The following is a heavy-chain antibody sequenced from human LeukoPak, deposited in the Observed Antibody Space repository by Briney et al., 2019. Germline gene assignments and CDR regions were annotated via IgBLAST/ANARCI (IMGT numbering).Heavy chain of an antibody. Sequence: ASVTVSFTASGYTFTIYDINWVRQAPGQGLEWMGWMNPNSGNTGYAQKFQGRVTMTRNTSISKAYMELSSLRSEDTAVYYCARGATMVRGVIISDAFDIWGQGTMVTVSS. CDR1: GYTFTIYD. D-gene: IGHD3-10*01. V-gene: IGHV1-8*01. CDR3: ARGATMVRGVIISDAFDI. CDR2: MNPNSGNT. J-gene: IGHJ3*02.